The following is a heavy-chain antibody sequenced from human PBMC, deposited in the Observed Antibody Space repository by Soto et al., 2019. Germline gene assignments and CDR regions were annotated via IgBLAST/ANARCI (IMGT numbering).Heavy chain of an antibody. CDR2: ISTYTGKT. Sequence: VSCKTSGYTFHIYGITWVRQAPGRGLEWMGWISTYTGKTDYAQSLQGRVTMTTDTSTGTAYLEVRSLRSDDTAVYFCARDVYSGSGDAFDLWGQGTMVTVSS. J-gene: IGHJ3*01. CDR1: GYTFHIYG. CDR3: ARDVYSGSGDAFDL. V-gene: IGHV1-18*01. D-gene: IGHD6-6*01.